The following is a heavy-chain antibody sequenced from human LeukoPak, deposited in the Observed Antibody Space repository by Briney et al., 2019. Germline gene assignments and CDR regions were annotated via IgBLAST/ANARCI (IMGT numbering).Heavy chain of an antibody. Sequence: SETLSLTCPVSGGSISNYYYWTLIRPPPGKGLEWIGYVYYTGSTNFNPSLKSRITMSLDTSRNQFSLKLSSVTAADTAVYYCARGRLGGSGSYYNVLDYWGKGTMVTVSS. CDR2: VYYTGST. CDR3: ARGRLGGSGSYYNVLDY. V-gene: IGHV4-59*01. CDR1: GGSISNYY. D-gene: IGHD3-10*01. J-gene: IGHJ4*02.